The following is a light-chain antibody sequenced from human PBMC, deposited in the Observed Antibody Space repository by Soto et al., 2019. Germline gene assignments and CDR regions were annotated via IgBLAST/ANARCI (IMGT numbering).Light chain of an antibody. CDR3: QPSATSPLT. Sequence: EIVLTQSPGTLSLSPGERATLSCRASQSVSSNNLAWYQQKPGQAPRLLIYGASRRATGIPDRFRGSGSGKDLTLPITKLEPEDFAVYYCQPSATSPLTFGGGTKVEIK. V-gene: IGKV3-20*01. CDR1: QSVSSNN. CDR2: GAS. J-gene: IGKJ4*01.